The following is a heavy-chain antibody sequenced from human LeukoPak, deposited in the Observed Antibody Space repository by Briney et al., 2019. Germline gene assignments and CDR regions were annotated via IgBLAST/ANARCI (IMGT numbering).Heavy chain of an antibody. Sequence: SETLSLTCTVSGDSISSYHWSWIRQPPGKGLEWIGGIFYSGSTNYNPSLKSRVTISVDTSKNQFSLKLSSVTAADTALYYCARALGGYHYYGMDVWGQGTTVTVSS. CDR2: IFYSGST. J-gene: IGHJ6*02. CDR1: GDSISSYH. CDR3: ARALGGYHYYGMDV. D-gene: IGHD2-15*01. V-gene: IGHV4-59*01.